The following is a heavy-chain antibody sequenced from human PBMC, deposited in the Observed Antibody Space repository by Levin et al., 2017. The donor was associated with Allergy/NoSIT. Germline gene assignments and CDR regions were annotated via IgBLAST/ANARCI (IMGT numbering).Heavy chain of an antibody. J-gene: IGHJ4*02. V-gene: IGHV3-23*01. Sequence: HTGGSLRLSCAASGFTFSSYAMNWVRQAPGKGLEWVSAISGSGYGTYYADSVKGRFTISRDNSKNTLYLQMNSLRAEDTAVYYCAKDGGDYIWGSYRYEAPAFDYWGQGTLVTVSS. CDR2: ISGSGYGT. CDR1: GFTFSSYA. CDR3: AKDGGDYIWGSYRYEAPAFDY. D-gene: IGHD3-16*02.